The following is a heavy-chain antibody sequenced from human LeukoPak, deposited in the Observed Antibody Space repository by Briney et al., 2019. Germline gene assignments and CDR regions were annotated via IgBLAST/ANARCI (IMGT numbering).Heavy chain of an antibody. CDR2: IYYSGST. V-gene: IGHV4-39*07. CDR1: GGSISSSSYY. Sequence: SETLSLTCTVSGGSISSSSYYWGWIRQPPGKGLEWIGSIYYSGSTYYNPSLKSRVTISVDTSKNQFSLKLSSVTAADTAVYYCARGPSIAVAGTKIRWGFDPWGQGTLVTVSS. D-gene: IGHD6-19*01. J-gene: IGHJ5*02. CDR3: ARGPSIAVAGTKIRWGFDP.